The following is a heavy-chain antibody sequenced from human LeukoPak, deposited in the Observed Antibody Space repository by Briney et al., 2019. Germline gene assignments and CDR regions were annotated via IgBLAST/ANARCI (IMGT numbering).Heavy chain of an antibody. V-gene: IGHV3-23*01. Sequence: GGSLRLSCAASGFTFSCYAMSWVRQAPGKGLEWVSAISGSGGSTYYADSVKGRFTISRDNSKNTLYLQMNSLRAEDTAVYYCATHRVAATGDHAFDIWGQGTMVTVSS. CDR1: GFTFSCYA. CDR2: ISGSGGST. J-gene: IGHJ3*02. CDR3: ATHRVAATGDHAFDI. D-gene: IGHD2-15*01.